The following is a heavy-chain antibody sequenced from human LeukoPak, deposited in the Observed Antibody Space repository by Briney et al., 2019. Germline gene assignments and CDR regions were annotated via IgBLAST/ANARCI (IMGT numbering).Heavy chain of an antibody. CDR2: ISSSSSYI. CDR3: ARDGDTVLTRGYYYYMDV. Sequence: GGSLRLSCAASGFTFSSYWMNWVRQAPGKGLEWVSSISSSSSYIYYVDSVKGRFTISRDNAKKSLYLQMNSLRAEDTALYYCARDGDTVLTRGYYYYMDVWGKGTTVTVSS. CDR1: GFTFSSYW. D-gene: IGHD4-23*01. V-gene: IGHV3-21*01. J-gene: IGHJ6*03.